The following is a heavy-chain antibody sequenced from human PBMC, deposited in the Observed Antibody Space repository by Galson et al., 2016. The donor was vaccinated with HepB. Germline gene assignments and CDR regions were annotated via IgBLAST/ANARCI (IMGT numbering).Heavy chain of an antibody. D-gene: IGHD5-24*01. CDR2: VDYSGTT. CDR1: GGSISGAGYN. J-gene: IGHJ4*02. CDR3: ASLRDGYNLNY. Sequence: SETLSLTCSVSGGSISGAGYNWNWIRQPPGKGLEWIGSVDYSGTTHYNPSLKSRVTISVDTSKNQFSLKLRSVTAADTAVYFCASLRDGYNLNYWGQGTLVTVSS. V-gene: IGHV4-39*01.